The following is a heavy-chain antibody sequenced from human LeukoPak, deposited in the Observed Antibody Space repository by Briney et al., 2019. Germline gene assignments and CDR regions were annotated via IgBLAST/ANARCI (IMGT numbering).Heavy chain of an antibody. CDR2: IWNDGSNK. V-gene: IGHV3-33*01. D-gene: IGHD3-10*01. J-gene: IGHJ4*02. CDR1: GFTFSIYG. CDR3: ARASGPFAY. Sequence: PGRSLRLSCAASGFTFSIYGMHWVRQAPGKGLEWVAVIWNDGSNKYYADSVKGRFTISRDNSKNTLYLQMNSLRAEDTAVYSCARASGPFAYWGQGTLVTVSS.